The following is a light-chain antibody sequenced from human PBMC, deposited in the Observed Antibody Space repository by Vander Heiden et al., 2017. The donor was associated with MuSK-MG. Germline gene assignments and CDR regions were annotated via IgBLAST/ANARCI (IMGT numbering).Light chain of an antibody. Sequence: NFMLTQPHSVSESPGKTVTISCTRSSGGIANNYVQWYQQRPGSAPNTVIYESNQRPSGVPDRFSGSIDSSSNSASLTISGLKTEDEADYYCQSYDSSNQVFGGGTKLTVL. CDR2: ESN. CDR1: SGGIANNY. V-gene: IGLV6-57*03. J-gene: IGLJ3*02. CDR3: QSYDSSNQV.